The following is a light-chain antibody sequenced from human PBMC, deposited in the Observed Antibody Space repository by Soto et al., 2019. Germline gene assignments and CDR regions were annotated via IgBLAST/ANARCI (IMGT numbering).Light chain of an antibody. Sequence: QSALTQPASVSGSPGQSITISCTGTSSDVGGYKYVSWYQQHPGKAPKVMIYEVSNRPSGVSNRFSGSKSGNTASLTISGLQAEDEADYYCSSYTSSSTVVFGGGTQLTV. CDR1: SSDVGGYKY. CDR3: SSYTSSSTVV. V-gene: IGLV2-14*01. J-gene: IGLJ2*01. CDR2: EVS.